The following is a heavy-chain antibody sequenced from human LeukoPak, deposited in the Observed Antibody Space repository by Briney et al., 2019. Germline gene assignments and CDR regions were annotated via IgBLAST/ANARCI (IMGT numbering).Heavy chain of an antibody. D-gene: IGHD3-16*02. CDR1: GFTFSAYE. V-gene: IGHV3-48*03. CDR3: ARAIGGVIVIWSLDY. J-gene: IGHJ4*02. CDR2: IGSSGSTV. Sequence: GGSLRLSCAASGFTFSAYEMNWVRQAPGKGLEWVSYIGSSGSTVYYADSVKGRFTISRDNAKNSLYLQMNSLRAEDTAVYYCARAIGGVIVIWSLDYWGQGTLVAVSS.